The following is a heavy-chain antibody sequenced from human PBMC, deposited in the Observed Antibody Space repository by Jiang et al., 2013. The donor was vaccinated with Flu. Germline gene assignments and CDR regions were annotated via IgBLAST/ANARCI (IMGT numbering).Heavy chain of an antibody. CDR2: INPSGGST. Sequence: SGAEVKKPGASVKVSCKASGYTFTSYYMHWVRQAPGQGLEWMGIINPSGGSTSYAQKFQGRVTMTRDTSTSTVYMELSSLRSEDTAVYYCARDGTYCGGDCYSGAFDIWGQGTMVTVSS. D-gene: IGHD2-21*02. V-gene: IGHV1-46*03. J-gene: IGHJ3*02. CDR1: GYTFTSYY. CDR3: ARDGTYCGGDCYSGAFDI.